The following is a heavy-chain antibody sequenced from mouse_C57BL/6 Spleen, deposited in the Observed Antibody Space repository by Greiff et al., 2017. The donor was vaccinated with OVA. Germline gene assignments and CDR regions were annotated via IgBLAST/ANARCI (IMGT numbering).Heavy chain of an antibody. CDR2: IHPNSGST. J-gene: IGHJ3*01. CDR3: AREGYYGSSHWFAY. V-gene: IGHV1-64*01. Sequence: QVQLQQPGAELVKPGASVKLSCKASGYTFTSYWMHWVKQRPGQGLEWIGMIHPNSGSTNYNEKFKSKATLTVDKSSSTAYMQLSSLTSEDSAVYYCAREGYYGSSHWFAYWGQGTLVTVSA. D-gene: IGHD1-1*01. CDR1: GYTFTSYW.